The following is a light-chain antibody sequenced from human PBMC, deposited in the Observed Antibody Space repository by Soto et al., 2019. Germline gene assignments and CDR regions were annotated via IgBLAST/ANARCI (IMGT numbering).Light chain of an antibody. V-gene: IGKV1-5*01. CDR3: QQYITLLGT. CDR1: QTISSW. Sequence: DIPMTQSPSTLSASVGDRVTITCRASQTISSWLAWYQQKPGKAPKLLIYDASSLQSGVPSRFSGSGSGTEFTLTISSLQPDDFATYYCQQYITLLGTFGQGTKLEIK. J-gene: IGKJ2*02. CDR2: DAS.